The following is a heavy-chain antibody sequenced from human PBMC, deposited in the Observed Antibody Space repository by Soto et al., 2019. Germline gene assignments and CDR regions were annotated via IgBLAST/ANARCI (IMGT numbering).Heavy chain of an antibody. V-gene: IGHV2-5*02. CDR2: TYWDDNK. Sequence: SGPTLVNPTQTLTLTSTFSGFSLSTSGVGVGGIRQTPGKALEWLALTYWDDNKRYRPSLNSGLTIPKGTLQNQGYLTTTNMEPVDTATYYCALCLIGYYYVSSGSNCSDPRVQGTLDT. D-gene: IGHD3-22*01. J-gene: IGHJ5*02. CDR3: ALCLIGYYYVSSGSNCSDP. CDR1: GFSLSTSGVG.